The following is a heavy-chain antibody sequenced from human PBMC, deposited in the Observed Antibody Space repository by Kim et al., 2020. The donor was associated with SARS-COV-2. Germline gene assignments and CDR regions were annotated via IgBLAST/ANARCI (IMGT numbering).Heavy chain of an antibody. D-gene: IGHD4-17*01. J-gene: IGHJ4*02. CDR3: TSSRFYGDYVWYFDY. CDR1: GFTFGDYA. Sequence: GGSLRLSCTASGFTFGDYAMSWVRQAPGKGLEWVGFIRSKAYGGTTEYAASVKGRFTISRDDSKSIAYLQMNSLKTEDTAVYYCTSSRFYGDYVWYFDYWGQGTLVTVSS. CDR2: IRSKAYGGTT. V-gene: IGHV3-49*04.